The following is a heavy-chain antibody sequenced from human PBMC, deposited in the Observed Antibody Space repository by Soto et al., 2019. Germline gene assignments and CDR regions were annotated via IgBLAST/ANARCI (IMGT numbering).Heavy chain of an antibody. V-gene: IGHV4-59*01. J-gene: IGHJ4*02. CDR1: GGSISSYY. CDR2: IYYSGST. CDR3: ARDRGVVTAPLIDY. Sequence: SETLSLTCTVSGGSISSYYWSWIRQPPGKGLEWIGYIYYSGSTNYNPSLKSRVTISVDTSKNQFSLKLSSVTAADTAVYYCARDRGVVTAPLIDYWGKGTLVTVSS. D-gene: IGHD2-21*02.